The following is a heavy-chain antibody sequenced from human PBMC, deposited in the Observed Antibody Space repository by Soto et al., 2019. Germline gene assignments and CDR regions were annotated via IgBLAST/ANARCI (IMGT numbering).Heavy chain of an antibody. CDR2: VSGSGGST. D-gene: IGHD3-22*01. Sequence: PGGSLRLSCAASGFTFSSYAMSWVRQAPGKGLEWASAVSGSGGSTYYADSVKGLFTIPRDNSKNTLYLQINSPRAEDTGVYCCAKESWDYYDRSGPLVLDYWGRGTLITVSS. V-gene: IGHV3-23*01. CDR3: AKESWDYYDRSGPLVLDY. J-gene: IGHJ4*02. CDR1: GFTFSSYA.